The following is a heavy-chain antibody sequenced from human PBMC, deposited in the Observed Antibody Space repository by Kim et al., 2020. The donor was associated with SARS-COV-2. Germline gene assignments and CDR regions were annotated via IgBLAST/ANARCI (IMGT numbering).Heavy chain of an antibody. V-gene: IGHV3-33*01. CDR3: ARGCTSGGRIVGAS. J-gene: IGHJ4*02. CDR2: IYYDGNNQ. D-gene: IGHD1-26*01. Sequence: GGSLRLSCAASGFTFKNYGMHWVRQAPGGGLEWVAVIYYDGNNQYYADSVKGRFSISRDNSKNTLYLHLNGLRAEDTAIYYCARGCTSGGRIVGASWGKRTLPTISA. CDR1: GFTFKNYG.